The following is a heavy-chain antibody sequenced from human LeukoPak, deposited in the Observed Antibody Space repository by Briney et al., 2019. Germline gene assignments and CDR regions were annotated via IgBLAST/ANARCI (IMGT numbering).Heavy chain of an antibody. CDR1: GYTFTGYY. D-gene: IGHD3-22*01. Sequence: ASVKVSCKASGYTFTGYYMHWVRQAPGQGLEWMGWINPNSGGTNYARKFQGRVTMTRDTSISTAYMELSRLRSDDTAVYYCARDRGVVVVIMGLFGYWGQGTLVTVSS. V-gene: IGHV1-2*02. J-gene: IGHJ4*02. CDR3: ARDRGVVVVIMGLFGY. CDR2: INPNSGGT.